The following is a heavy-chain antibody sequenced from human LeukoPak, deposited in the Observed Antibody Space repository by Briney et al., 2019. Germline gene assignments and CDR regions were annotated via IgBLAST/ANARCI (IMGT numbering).Heavy chain of an antibody. D-gene: IGHD1-26*01. CDR3: ARDQGRSYYPWFDP. CDR2: ISSSGSTI. Sequence: PGGSLRLSCAASGFTFSDYYMSWIRQAPGKGLEWVSYISSSGSTIYYADSVKGRFTISRDNAKNSLYLQMNSLRAEDTAVYYCARDQGRSYYPWFDPWGQGTLVTVSS. V-gene: IGHV3-11*04. J-gene: IGHJ5*02. CDR1: GFTFSDYY.